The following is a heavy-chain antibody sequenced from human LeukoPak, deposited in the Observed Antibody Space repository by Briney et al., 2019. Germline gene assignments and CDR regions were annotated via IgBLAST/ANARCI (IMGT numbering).Heavy chain of an antibody. CDR3: ARKGLYYYGSGSYYTPAFDY. CDR2: INWNGGST. Sequence: RPGGSLRLSCAASGFTFDDYGMSWVRHAPGKGLEWVSGINWNGGSTGYADSVKGRLTISRDNAKNSLYLQMNSLRAEDTALYYCARKGLYYYGSGSYYTPAFDYWGQGTLVTVSS. D-gene: IGHD3-10*01. CDR1: GFTFDDYG. J-gene: IGHJ4*02. V-gene: IGHV3-20*04.